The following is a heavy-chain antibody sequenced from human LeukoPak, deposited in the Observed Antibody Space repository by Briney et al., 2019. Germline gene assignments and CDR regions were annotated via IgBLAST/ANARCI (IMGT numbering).Heavy chain of an antibody. D-gene: IGHD5-12*01. V-gene: IGHV3-30*04. CDR3: ARFSGAAFDY. CDR2: ISYDGSNK. J-gene: IGHJ4*02. CDR1: GFTFSSYA. Sequence: PGGSLRLSCAASGFTFSSYAMHWVRQAPGKGLEWVAVISYDGSNKYYADSVKGRFTISRDNSKNTLYLQMNSLRAEDTAVYYCARFSGAAFDYWGQGTLVTVSP.